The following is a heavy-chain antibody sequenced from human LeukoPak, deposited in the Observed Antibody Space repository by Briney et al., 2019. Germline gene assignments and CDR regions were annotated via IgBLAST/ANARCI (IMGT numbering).Heavy chain of an antibody. CDR2: IYYSGST. V-gene: IGHV4-59*01. Sequence: PSETLSLTCTVSGGSISSYYWSWIRQPPGKGLEWIGYIYYSGSTNYNPSLKSRVTISVDTSKNQFSLKLSSVTAADTAVYYCARLSDSSSWYKPSPRANWFDPWGQGTLVTVSS. CDR3: ARLSDSSSWYKPSPRANWFDP. D-gene: IGHD6-13*01. J-gene: IGHJ5*02. CDR1: GGSISSYY.